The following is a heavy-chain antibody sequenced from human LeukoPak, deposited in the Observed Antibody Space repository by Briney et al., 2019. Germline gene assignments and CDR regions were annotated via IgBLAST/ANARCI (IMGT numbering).Heavy chain of an antibody. CDR3: ARDKGEYYDSSGYLDY. CDR1: GGSISSYY. D-gene: IGHD3-22*01. Sequence: SETLSLTCTVAGGSISSYYWSWIRQPPGKGLEWIGYIYYSGNTNYNPSLKSRVTISVDTSKNQFSLKLSSVTAADTAMYYCARDKGEYYDSSGYLDYWGQGTLVTVSS. CDR2: IYYSGNT. J-gene: IGHJ4*02. V-gene: IGHV4-59*01.